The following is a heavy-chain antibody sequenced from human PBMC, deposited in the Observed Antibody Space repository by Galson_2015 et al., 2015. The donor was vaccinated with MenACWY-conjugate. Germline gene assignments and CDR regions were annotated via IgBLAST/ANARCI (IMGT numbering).Heavy chain of an antibody. Sequence: SLRLACAASRFTFSTYGMHWVRQAPGMGLEWVATVSYTGVNEYYADSVKGRFTISRDNSKNKVYLQMSSLRAEDTAVYFCARAADGAMVLPVDVFDLWGQGTMVTVSS. J-gene: IGHJ3*01. CDR1: RFTFSTYG. CDR3: ARAADGAMVLPVDVFDL. V-gene: IGHV3-30*03. D-gene: IGHD4/OR15-4a*01. CDR2: VSYTGVNE.